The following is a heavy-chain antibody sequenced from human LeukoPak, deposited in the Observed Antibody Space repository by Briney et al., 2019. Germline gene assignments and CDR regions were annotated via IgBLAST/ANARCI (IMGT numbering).Heavy chain of an antibody. V-gene: IGHV4-34*01. CDR3: ARDWDQIDI. D-gene: IGHD1-26*01. J-gene: IGHJ3*02. Sequence: SETLSLTCAVYGGSFSGYYWSWIRQPPGKGLEWIGEINHSGSTNYNPSLKSRVTISVDTSKNQFSLKLSSVTAADTAVYYCARDWDQIDIWGQGTMVTVSS. CDR1: GGSFSGYY. CDR2: INHSGST.